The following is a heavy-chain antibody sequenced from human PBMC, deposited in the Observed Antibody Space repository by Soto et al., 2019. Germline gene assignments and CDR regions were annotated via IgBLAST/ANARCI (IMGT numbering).Heavy chain of an antibody. Sequence: SETLSLTSTVSGGSISSTGYYWGWIRQPPGKGLEWIGSIYYSGSTYYNPSLKSRVTISVDTSKNQFSLKLSSVTAADTAVYYCASPGYSYGQDDAFDIWGQGTMVTVSS. CDR3: ASPGYSYGQDDAFDI. D-gene: IGHD5-18*01. CDR1: GGSISSTGYY. J-gene: IGHJ3*02. CDR2: IYYSGST. V-gene: IGHV4-39*01.